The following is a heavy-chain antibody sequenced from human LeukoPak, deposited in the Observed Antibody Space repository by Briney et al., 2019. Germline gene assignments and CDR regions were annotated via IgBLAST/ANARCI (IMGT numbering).Heavy chain of an antibody. J-gene: IGHJ4*02. V-gene: IGHV5-51*01. CDR1: GFGFINSW. CDR3: ARHEGGGWYIDY. CDR2: IYPGDSDI. Sequence: GESLKISCKTSGFGFINSWIAWVRQVPGKGLEYVGIIYPGDSDIRYSPSFQGQVTISADKSIHTAFLQWSSLKASDTAIYYCARHEGGGWYIDYWGQGTLVTVSS. D-gene: IGHD2-15*01.